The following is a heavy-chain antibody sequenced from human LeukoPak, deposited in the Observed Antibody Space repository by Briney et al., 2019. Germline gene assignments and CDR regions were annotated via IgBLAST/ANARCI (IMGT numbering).Heavy chain of an antibody. CDR2: ISGSGGST. CDR1: GFTFSSYA. Sequence: GGSLRLSCAASGFTFSSYAMSWVRQAPGKGLEWVSAISGSGGSTYYADSVKGRFTISRDNSKNTLYLQMNSLRAEDTAVYYCARGLDYGSGSYYNELIDYWGQGTLVTVSS. D-gene: IGHD3-10*01. J-gene: IGHJ4*02. V-gene: IGHV3-23*01. CDR3: ARGLDYGSGSYYNELIDY.